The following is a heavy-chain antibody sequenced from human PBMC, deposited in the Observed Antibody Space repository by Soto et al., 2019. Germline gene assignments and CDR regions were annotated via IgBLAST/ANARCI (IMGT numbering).Heavy chain of an antibody. Sequence: QVQLQESGPGLVKPSQTLSLTCTVSGGSISSGGYYWSWIRQHPGKGLEWIGYIYYSGSTYYNPTLKCRVTISVDTSKNQFSLKLSSVTAADTAVYYCARDGLTSSMGVSHWGQGTLVTVSS. CDR1: GGSISSGGYY. CDR3: ARDGLTSSMGVSH. V-gene: IGHV4-31*03. D-gene: IGHD3-16*01. J-gene: IGHJ4*02. CDR2: IYYSGST.